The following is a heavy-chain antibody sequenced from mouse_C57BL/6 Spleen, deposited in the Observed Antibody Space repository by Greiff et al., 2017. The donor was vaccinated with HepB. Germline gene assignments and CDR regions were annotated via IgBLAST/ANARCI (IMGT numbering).Heavy chain of an antibody. Sequence: EVKLMESGGGLVQPGGSLKLSCAASGFTFSDYGMAWVRQAPRKGPEWVAFISNLAYSIYYADTVTGRFTISRENAKNTLYLEMSSLRSEDTAMYYCARGDGSRYAMDYWGQGTSVTVSS. CDR3: ARGDGSRYAMDY. J-gene: IGHJ4*01. CDR2: ISNLAYSI. D-gene: IGHD1-1*01. CDR1: GFTFSDYG. V-gene: IGHV5-15*01.